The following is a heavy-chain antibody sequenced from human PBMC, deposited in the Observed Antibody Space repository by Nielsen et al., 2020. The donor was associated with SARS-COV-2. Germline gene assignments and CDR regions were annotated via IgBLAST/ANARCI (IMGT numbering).Heavy chain of an antibody. CDR1: GFTFSSYA. CDR2: IAYDGSNK. CDR3: AGDGGGGYDIREGLDY. D-gene: IGHD3-22*01. V-gene: IGHV3-30*04. J-gene: IGHJ4*02. Sequence: GESLKISCAASGFTFSSYAMHWVRQAPGKGLEWVAVIAYDGSNKYYADSVKGRFTISRDNSRNTLYLQMNGLRAEDTAIYYCAGDGGGGYDIREGLDYWGQGTQVTVSS.